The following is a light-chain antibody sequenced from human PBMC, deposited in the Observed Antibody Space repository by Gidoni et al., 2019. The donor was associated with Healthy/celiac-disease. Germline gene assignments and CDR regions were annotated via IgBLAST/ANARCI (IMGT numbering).Light chain of an antibody. CDR1: QIVSSY. Sequence: EIVLTQCPATLSLSPGERATLSCRASQIVSSYLARYQQKPGQAPRLLIYDASNRATCIPARFSGIGSGTDFTLTISSLEPEDFAVYYCQQRSNWPPWTFXPXTKVDIK. V-gene: IGKV3-11*01. J-gene: IGKJ3*01. CDR3: QQRSNWPPWT. CDR2: DAS.